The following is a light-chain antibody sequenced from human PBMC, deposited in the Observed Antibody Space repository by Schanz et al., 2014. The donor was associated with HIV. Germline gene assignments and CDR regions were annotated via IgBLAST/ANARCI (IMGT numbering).Light chain of an antibody. CDR3: TSSGGTNNFVI. CDR2: DVT. CDR1: SSDVGGDNF. Sequence: QSALTQPASVSGSPGQSISISCAGTSSDVGGDNFVSWYQQHPGRAPKLLVYDVTNRPSGVSSRFSGSKSGNTASLTVSDLQAEDEADYYCTSSGGTNNFVIFGGGTKLTVL. V-gene: IGLV2-14*03. J-gene: IGLJ2*01.